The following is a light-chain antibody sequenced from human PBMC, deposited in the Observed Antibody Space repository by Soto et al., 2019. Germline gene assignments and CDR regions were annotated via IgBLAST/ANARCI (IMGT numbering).Light chain of an antibody. Sequence: QSALTQPASVSGSPGQSITISFTGTSSDVGGYKYVSWYQQHPDKAPKHIIFEVSNRPPGISSRFSGSKSGNTAYLTISGLQAEDEADYYCASYTSSSTSVIFGRGTKVTVL. CDR1: SSDVGGYKY. V-gene: IGLV2-14*01. CDR3: ASYTSSSTSVI. J-gene: IGLJ2*01. CDR2: EVS.